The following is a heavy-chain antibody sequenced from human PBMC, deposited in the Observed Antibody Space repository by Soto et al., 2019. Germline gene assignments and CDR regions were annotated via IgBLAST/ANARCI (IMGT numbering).Heavy chain of an antibody. J-gene: IGHJ5*02. Sequence: QLQLQESGSRLVKSSETLSLTCGVSGYTISTGGYSWAWIRQPPGNALEWIGHTYHGGNPYYNPDLKRRVIISVDRSKNQFSLTLRSVTAADTAVYYFARETYGDYVGYVDPWGQGTLVTVSS. CDR2: TYHGGNP. CDR1: GYTISTGGYS. D-gene: IGHD4-17*01. CDR3: ARETYGDYVGYVDP. V-gene: IGHV4-30-2*01.